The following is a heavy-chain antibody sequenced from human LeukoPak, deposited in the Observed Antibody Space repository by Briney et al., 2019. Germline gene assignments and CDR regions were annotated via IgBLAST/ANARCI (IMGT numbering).Heavy chain of an antibody. CDR3: AKDRRGYSGYEPSGYFDY. D-gene: IGHD5-12*01. V-gene: IGHV3-9*01. J-gene: IGHJ4*02. Sequence: GGSLRLSCAASVFTFNDYAMHWVRKAPGKGVEWVSGISWNSGSIGYADSVKGRFTISRDNAKNSLYLQMNSLRAEDTALYYCAKDRRGYSGYEPSGYFDYWGQGTLVTVSS. CDR2: ISWNSGSI. CDR1: VFTFNDYA.